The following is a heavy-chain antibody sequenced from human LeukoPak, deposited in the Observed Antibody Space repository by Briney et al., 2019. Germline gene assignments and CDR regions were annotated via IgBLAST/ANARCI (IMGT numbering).Heavy chain of an antibody. CDR1: GGTFSSYA. J-gene: IGHJ3*02. V-gene: IGHV1-69*05. D-gene: IGHD3-16*01. CDR2: IIPISGTA. CDR3: ARDLKGGAFDI. Sequence: ASVKVSCKASGGTFSSYAISWVRQAPGQGLEWMGGIIPISGTANYAQKFQGRVTITTDESTSTAYMELSSLRSEDTAVYYCARDLKGGAFDIWGQGTMVTVSS.